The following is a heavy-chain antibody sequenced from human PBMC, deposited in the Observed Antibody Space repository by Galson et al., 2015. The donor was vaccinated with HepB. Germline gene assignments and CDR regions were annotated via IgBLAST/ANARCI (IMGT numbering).Heavy chain of an antibody. CDR2: IYYSGST. Sequence: LSLTCTVSGGSISSSSYYWGWIRQPPGKGLEWIGSIYYSGSTYYNPSLKSRVTISVDTSKNQFSLKLSSVTAADTAVYYCARQGKTYYYDSSGYLGYWGQGTLVTVSS. J-gene: IGHJ4*02. V-gene: IGHV4-39*01. CDR3: ARQGKTYYYDSSGYLGY. D-gene: IGHD3-22*01. CDR1: GGSISSSSYY.